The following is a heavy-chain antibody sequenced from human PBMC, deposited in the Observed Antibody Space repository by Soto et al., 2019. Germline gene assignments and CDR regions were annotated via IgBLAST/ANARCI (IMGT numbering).Heavy chain of an antibody. CDR1: GFTFRSYS. Sequence: PGGSLRLSCAASGFTFRSYSMNWVRQAPGKGLEWVSTMNPDSHYIYYADSVRGRFTISRDNAKNLLYLQMNSLRAEDTAVYYCARNIPGANSPFEYWGQGTLVTVSS. D-gene: IGHD2-2*01. CDR3: ARNIPGANSPFEY. CDR2: MNPDSHYI. V-gene: IGHV3-21*01. J-gene: IGHJ4*02.